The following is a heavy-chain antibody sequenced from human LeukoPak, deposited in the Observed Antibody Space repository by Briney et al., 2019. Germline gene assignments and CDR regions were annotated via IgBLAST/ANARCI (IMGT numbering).Heavy chain of an antibody. D-gene: IGHD6-13*01. V-gene: IGHV1-18*01. Sequence: ASVKVSCKAPGYTFTSYGISWVRQAPGQGLEWMGWISAYNGNTNYAQKLQGRVTMTTDTSTSTAYMELRSLRSDDTAVYYCARDGKRYSSSSYYFDYWGQGTLVTVSS. CDR2: ISAYNGNT. J-gene: IGHJ4*02. CDR1: GYTFTSYG. CDR3: ARDGKRYSSSSYYFDY.